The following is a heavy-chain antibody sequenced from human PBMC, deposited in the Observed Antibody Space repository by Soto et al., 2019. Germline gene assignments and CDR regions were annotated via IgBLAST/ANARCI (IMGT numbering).Heavy chain of an antibody. V-gene: IGHV1-46*01. Sequence: ASVKASCRAPRDTFTSYYTNWVRQAPGQGLEWMGVINPHGGSTAYAQKFKGRVTLTRDTSASTVYMEVSSLTSEDTAMYYCARSSGGNFGIIIEGTNWFAPWGQGTLVTVSS. J-gene: IGHJ5*02. CDR3: ARSSGGNFGIIIEGTNWFAP. D-gene: IGHD1-26*01. CDR2: INPHGGST. CDR1: RDTFTSYY.